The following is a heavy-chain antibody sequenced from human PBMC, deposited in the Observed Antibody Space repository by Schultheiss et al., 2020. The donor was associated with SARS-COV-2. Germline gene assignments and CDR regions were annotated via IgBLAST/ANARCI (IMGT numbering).Heavy chain of an antibody. CDR3: ARDYCSGGSCYGRDYYGMDV. Sequence: GGSLRLSCAASGFTFSSYSMNWVRQAPGKGLEWVSYISSSSSTIYYADSVKGRFTISRDNAKNSLYLQMNSLRAEETAVYYCARDYCSGGSCYGRDYYGMDVWGQGTTVTVSS. V-gene: IGHV3-48*01. D-gene: IGHD2-15*01. CDR1: GFTFSSYS. CDR2: ISSSSSTI. J-gene: IGHJ6*02.